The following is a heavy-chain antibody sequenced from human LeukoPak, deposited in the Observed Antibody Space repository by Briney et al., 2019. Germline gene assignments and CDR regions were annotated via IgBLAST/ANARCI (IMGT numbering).Heavy chain of an antibody. J-gene: IGHJ4*02. CDR3: ARDPNTVNYYDSSGSRGTFDY. V-gene: IGHV3-21*01. D-gene: IGHD3-22*01. CDR2: ISSSSSYI. Sequence: GGSLGLSCAASGFTFSSYSMNWVRQAPGKGLEWVSSISSSSSYIYYADSVKGRFTISRDNSKNTLYLQMNSLRAEDTAVYYCARDPNTVNYYDSSGSRGTFDYWGQGTLVTVSS. CDR1: GFTFSSYS.